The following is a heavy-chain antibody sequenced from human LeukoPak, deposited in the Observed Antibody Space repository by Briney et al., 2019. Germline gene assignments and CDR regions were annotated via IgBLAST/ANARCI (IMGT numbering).Heavy chain of an antibody. CDR3: AREEEQLFDY. J-gene: IGHJ4*02. D-gene: IGHD6-13*01. Sequence: TGGSLRLSCAASGFTFSSYSMNWVRQAPGKGLEWVSSISSSSSYIYYADSVKGRFTISRDNAKNSLYLQMNSLRAEDTAVYYCAREEEQLFDYWGQGTLVTVSS. V-gene: IGHV3-21*01. CDR2: ISSSSSYI. CDR1: GFTFSSYS.